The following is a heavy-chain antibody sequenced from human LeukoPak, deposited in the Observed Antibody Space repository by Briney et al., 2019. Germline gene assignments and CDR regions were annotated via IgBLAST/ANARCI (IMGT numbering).Heavy chain of an antibody. D-gene: IGHD4-17*01. Sequence: WASVKVSCKASGYTFTGYYMHWVRQAPGQGLEWMGWINPNSGGTNYAQKFQGRVTMTRDTSISTAYMELSRLRSDDTTVYYCARAPRKDYGDYGWFDPWGQGTLVTVSS. CDR3: ARAPRKDYGDYGWFDP. V-gene: IGHV1-2*02. J-gene: IGHJ5*02. CDR1: GYTFTGYY. CDR2: INPNSGGT.